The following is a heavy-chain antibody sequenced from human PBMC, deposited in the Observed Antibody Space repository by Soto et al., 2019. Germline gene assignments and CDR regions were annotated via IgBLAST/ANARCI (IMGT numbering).Heavy chain of an antibody. D-gene: IGHD6-13*01. CDR3: ARGPSYSSSWSNYYGMDV. J-gene: IGHJ6*02. V-gene: IGHV4-59*01. CDR2: IYYSGNT. Sequence: SETLSLTCTISGGSISSYYWSWIRQSPGKGLEWIGYIYYSGNTNYNPSLKSRVTISLDTSKSQFSLKLSSVTAADTAVYYCARGPSYSSSWSNYYGMDVWGQGTKVTVSS. CDR1: GGSISSYY.